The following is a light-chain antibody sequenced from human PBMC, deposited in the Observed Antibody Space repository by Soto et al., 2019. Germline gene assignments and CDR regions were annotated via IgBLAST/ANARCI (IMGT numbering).Light chain of an antibody. V-gene: IGLV1-44*01. CDR3: AAWDGSLNVYV. Sequence: QSVLTQPPSASGTPGQRVTISCSGSSSGIGSNSVNWYQQLPRTAPKVLIYTNSQRPSGVPDRFSGSKSGTSASLAISGLQPEDEADYYCAAWDGSLNVYVFGTGTKLTVL. J-gene: IGLJ1*01. CDR2: TNS. CDR1: SSGIGSNS.